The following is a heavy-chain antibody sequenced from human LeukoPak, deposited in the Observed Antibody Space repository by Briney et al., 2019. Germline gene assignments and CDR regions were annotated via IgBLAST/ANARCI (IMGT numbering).Heavy chain of an antibody. D-gene: IGHD4-23*01. J-gene: IGHJ3*02. CDR2: ISSSGSTI. Sequence: GGSLRLSCAASGFTFSSYAMNWVRQAPGKGLEWVSYISSSGSTIYYADSVKGRFTISRDNAKNSLYLQMNSLRAEDTAVYYCARERTVVDDDAFDIWGQGTMVTVSS. CDR1: GFTFSSYA. CDR3: ARERTVVDDDAFDI. V-gene: IGHV3-48*04.